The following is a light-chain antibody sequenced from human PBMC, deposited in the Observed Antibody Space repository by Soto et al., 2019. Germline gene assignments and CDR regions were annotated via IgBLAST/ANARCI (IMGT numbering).Light chain of an antibody. CDR2: AAS. V-gene: IGKV1-17*01. J-gene: IGKJ1*01. Sequence: DLQMTQFPSSLSASVGDRVTITCRASQGIRNDLGWYQQKPGKAPKRLIYAASSLQSGVPSRFSGSGSGTEFTLASSSLQPEDSATFYCLQHSTYPLTFGQGTKVEIK. CDR3: LQHSTYPLT. CDR1: QGIRND.